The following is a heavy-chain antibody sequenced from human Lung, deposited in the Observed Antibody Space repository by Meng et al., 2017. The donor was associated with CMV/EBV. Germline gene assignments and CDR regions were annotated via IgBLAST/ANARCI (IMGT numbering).Heavy chain of an antibody. J-gene: IGHJ6*02. V-gene: IGHV3-11*04. D-gene: IGHD3-3*01. CDR1: GFTFSDYY. CDR2: ISSSGSTI. CDR3: ARDPLYDFWNHYYGMDV. Sequence: LTCAASGFTFSDYYMSWIRQAPGRGLEWVSYISSSGSTIYYADSVKGRFTISRDNAKNSLYLQMNSLRAEDTAVYYCARDPLYDFWNHYYGMDVWGQWTXVTVSS.